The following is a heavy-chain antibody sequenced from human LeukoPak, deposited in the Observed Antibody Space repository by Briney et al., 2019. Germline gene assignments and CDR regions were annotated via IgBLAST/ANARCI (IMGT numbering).Heavy chain of an antibody. CDR2: IFSSGSA. Sequence: SETLSLTCTVSGGSISGYDWTWIRQPPGKGLEWIGCIFSSGSANYNPSLKSRVTMSLDTSKNQFSLKLTSVSAADTAVYYCARRISLAVDYWGQGTLVTVSS. V-gene: IGHV4-59*08. CDR1: GGSISGYD. J-gene: IGHJ4*02. CDR3: ARRISLAVDY. D-gene: IGHD2/OR15-2a*01.